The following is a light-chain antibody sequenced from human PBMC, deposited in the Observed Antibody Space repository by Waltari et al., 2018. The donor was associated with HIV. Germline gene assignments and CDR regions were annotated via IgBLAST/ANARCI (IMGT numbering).Light chain of an antibody. V-gene: IGLV2-14*03. CDR1: RIDVRGYSY. J-gene: IGLJ2*01. CDR3: SPYTSNSVF. CDR2: DGT. Sequence: QSALTQPASVSGSPGQSITISCTGTRIDVRGYSYVAWYQQHPGKAPKVIIHDGTNRPSGVSDRFSGSKSGDSASLTISGLQAEDEAVYFCSPYTSNSVFFGGGTRLTVL.